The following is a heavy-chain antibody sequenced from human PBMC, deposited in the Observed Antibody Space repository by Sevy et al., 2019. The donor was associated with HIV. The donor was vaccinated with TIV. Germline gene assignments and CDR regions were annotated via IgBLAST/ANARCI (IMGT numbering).Heavy chain of an antibody. CDR1: GFTFSSAW. D-gene: IGHD5-12*01. Sequence: GGSLRLSCTASGFTFSSAWMSWVRQAPGKGLEWVGRIKSEFDGGAIDYAAPVKGRFSISREDSKTTAYLQMNSLKTEDTAVYYCITDPAYRGYDEEVINYYFYGMDVWGQGTTVTVSS. V-gene: IGHV3-15*01. CDR2: IKSEFDGGAI. CDR3: ITDPAYRGYDEEVINYYFYGMDV. J-gene: IGHJ6*02.